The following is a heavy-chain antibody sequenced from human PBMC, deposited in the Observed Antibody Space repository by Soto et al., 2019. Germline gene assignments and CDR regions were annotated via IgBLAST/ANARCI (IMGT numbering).Heavy chain of an antibody. CDR2: ISWGSGSI. CDR3: ARSRATVTPLDY. V-gene: IGHV3-9*01. Sequence: QLVESGGDLVQPGRSLRLSCAASGFKFEDYAMHWVRQAPGKGLEWVSSISWGSGSIGYADSVRGRFAISRDNAKKSRYLQMNSLRTEDTALYYCARSRATVTPLDYWGQGTLVTVSS. J-gene: IGHJ4*02. D-gene: IGHD4-17*01. CDR1: GFKFEDYA.